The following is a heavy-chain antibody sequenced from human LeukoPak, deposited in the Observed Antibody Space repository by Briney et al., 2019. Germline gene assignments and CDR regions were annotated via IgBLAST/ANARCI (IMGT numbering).Heavy chain of an antibody. CDR1: GYTFTSYG. Sequence: SVKVSCKASGYTFTSYGISWVRQAPGQGLEWMGGIIPIFGTANYAQKFQGRVTITADESTSTAYMELSSLRSEDTAVYYCARDRLYGDDYVWGSYRLTDYWGQGTLVTVSS. D-gene: IGHD3-16*02. CDR3: ARDRLYGDDYVWGSYRLTDY. V-gene: IGHV1-69*13. CDR2: IIPIFGTA. J-gene: IGHJ4*02.